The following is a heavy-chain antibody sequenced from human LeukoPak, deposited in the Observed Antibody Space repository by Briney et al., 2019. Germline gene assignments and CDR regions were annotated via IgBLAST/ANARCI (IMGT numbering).Heavy chain of an antibody. CDR3: ARDPTDGYSGYDSGFDP. D-gene: IGHD5-12*01. J-gene: IGHJ5*02. V-gene: IGHV3-20*04. Sequence: GGSLRLSCAASGFTFDDYGVSWVRQAPGKGLEWVSGINWNGGSTGYADSVKGRFTISRDNAKNSLYLQMNSLRAEDTALYYCARDPTDGYSGYDSGFDPWGQGTLVTVSS. CDR2: INWNGGST. CDR1: GFTFDDYG.